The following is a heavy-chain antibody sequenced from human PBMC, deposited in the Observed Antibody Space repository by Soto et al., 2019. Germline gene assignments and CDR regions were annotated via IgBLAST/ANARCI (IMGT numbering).Heavy chain of an antibody. J-gene: IGHJ3*02. D-gene: IGHD3-22*01. CDR3: ARVLYDSHAFDI. CDR1: RASISRAVSY. Sequence: TLSLTCPLSRASISRAVSYWSRIRQHPGKGLEWIGYIYYSGSTYYNPSLKSRVTISVDTSKNQFSLKLSSVTAADTAVYYCARVLYDSHAFDIWGQGTMVTVSS. CDR2: IYYSGST. V-gene: IGHV4-31*03.